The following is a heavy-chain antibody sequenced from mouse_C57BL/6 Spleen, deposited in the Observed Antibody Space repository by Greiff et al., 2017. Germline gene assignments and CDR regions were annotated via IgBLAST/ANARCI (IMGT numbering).Heavy chain of an antibody. J-gene: IGHJ4*01. V-gene: IGHV1-55*01. CDR3: ARAITTVVASYYYAMDY. CDR2: IYPGSGST. CDR1: GYTFTSYW. D-gene: IGHD1-1*01. Sequence: VQLQQSGAELVKPGASVKMSCKASGYTFTSYWITWVKQRPGQGLEWIGDIYPGSGSTNYNEKFKSKATLTVDTSSSTAYMQLSSLTSEDSAVYYCARAITTVVASYYYAMDYWGQGTSVTVSS.